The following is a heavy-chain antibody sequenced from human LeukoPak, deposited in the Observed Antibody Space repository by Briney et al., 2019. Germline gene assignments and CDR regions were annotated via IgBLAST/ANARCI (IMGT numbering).Heavy chain of an antibody. Sequence: SETLSLTCTVSGGSISSYYWSWIRQPPGKGLEWIGCIYYSGSTYYNPSLKSRVTISVDTSKNQFSLKLSSVTAADTAVYYCARVPYYDFWSGSEARFDYWGQGTLVTVSS. D-gene: IGHD3-3*01. CDR3: ARVPYYDFWSGSEARFDY. CDR2: IYYSGST. CDR1: GGSISSYY. J-gene: IGHJ4*02. V-gene: IGHV4-59*08.